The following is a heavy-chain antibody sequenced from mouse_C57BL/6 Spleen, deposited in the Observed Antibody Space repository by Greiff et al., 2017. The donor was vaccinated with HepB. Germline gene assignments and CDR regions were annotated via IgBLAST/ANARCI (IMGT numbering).Heavy chain of an antibody. Sequence: QVQLQQSGAELVMPGASVKLSCKASGYTFTSYWMHWVKQRPGQGLEWIGEIDPSDSYTNYNQKFKGKSTLTVDKSSSTAYMQLSSLTSEDSAVYYCATTGTAYWGQGTLVTVSA. CDR1: GYTFTSYW. D-gene: IGHD4-1*02. CDR2: IDPSDSYT. CDR3: ATTGTAY. V-gene: IGHV1-69*01. J-gene: IGHJ3*01.